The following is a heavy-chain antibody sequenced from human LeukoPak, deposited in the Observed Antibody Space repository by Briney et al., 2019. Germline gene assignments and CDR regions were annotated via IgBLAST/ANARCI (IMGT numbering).Heavy chain of an antibody. V-gene: IGHV3-23*01. J-gene: IGHJ4*02. CDR3: AKANRTTLSTSFDY. CDR1: AFTFSSYA. CDR2: ISGSGGST. Sequence: GGSLRLSCAASAFTFSSYAMSWVRQSPGKGLEWVSVISGSGGSTDYADSVKGRFTISRDNSKNTLYLQMSSLRAEDTAVYYCAKANRTTLSTSFDYWGQGTLVTVSS. D-gene: IGHD1-1*01.